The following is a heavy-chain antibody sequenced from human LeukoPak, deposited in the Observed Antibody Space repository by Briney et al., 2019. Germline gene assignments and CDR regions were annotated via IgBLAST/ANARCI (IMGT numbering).Heavy chain of an antibody. V-gene: IGHV1-18*01. J-gene: IGHJ4*02. CDR1: GYTFTSYG. CDR2: ISAYNGNT. Sequence: ASVKVSCKASGYTFTSYGISWVRQAPGQGLEWMGWISAYNGNTNYAQKLQGRVTMTTDTSTSTAYMELRSLRSDDTAVYYCARDRRPWAHNSGWYGLDYWGQGTLVTVSS. CDR3: ARDRRPWAHNSGWYGLDY. D-gene: IGHD6-19*01.